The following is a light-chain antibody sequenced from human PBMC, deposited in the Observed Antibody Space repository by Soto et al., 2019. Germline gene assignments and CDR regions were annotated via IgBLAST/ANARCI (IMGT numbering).Light chain of an antibody. J-gene: IGKJ1*01. CDR2: DVS. Sequence: EIVLTKSPGTLSLSPGERATLSCRSSHSVSSNYLAWYQQKPGQAPRLLIYDVSSRATGIPDRFSGSGSGTDFTLTISRLEPVDFAVYYCQQHATSPTFSHGTKVEMK. CDR1: HSVSSNY. V-gene: IGKV3-20*01. CDR3: QQHATSPT.